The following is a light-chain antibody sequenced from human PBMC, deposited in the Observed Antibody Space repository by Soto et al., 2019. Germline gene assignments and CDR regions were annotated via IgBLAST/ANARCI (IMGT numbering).Light chain of an antibody. Sequence: DIQMTQSPSSLSASVGDRVTITCRASQSIGTSLNWYQQKTGRAPKLLIYAASTLQSGVPSRFSGCGSGTDFTLTIGSLQPEDFASYSCQQAYSAPHTFGQGTNLEI. CDR2: AAS. CDR1: QSIGTS. CDR3: QQAYSAPHT. V-gene: IGKV1-39*01. J-gene: IGKJ2*01.